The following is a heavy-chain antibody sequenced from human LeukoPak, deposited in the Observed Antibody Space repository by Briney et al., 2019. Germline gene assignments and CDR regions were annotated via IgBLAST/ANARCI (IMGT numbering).Heavy chain of an antibody. CDR3: ARDGYYYDSSAPGFDP. CDR2: TSAYNGNT. D-gene: IGHD3-22*01. CDR1: GYTFTSYG. J-gene: IGHJ5*02. V-gene: IGHV1-18*01. Sequence: ASVKVSCKASGYTFTSYGISWVRQAPGQGLEWMGWTSAYNGNTNYAQKLQGRVIMTTDTSTSTAYMELRSLRSDDTAVYYCARDGYYYDSSAPGFDPWGQGTLVTVSS.